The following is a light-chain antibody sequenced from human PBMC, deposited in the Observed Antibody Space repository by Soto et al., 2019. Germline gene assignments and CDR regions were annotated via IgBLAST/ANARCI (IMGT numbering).Light chain of an antibody. V-gene: IGLV2-14*03. CDR2: DVS. Sequence: QSVLTQPASVSGSPGQSITISCTGTSSDVGGYNYVSWYQHHPGKAPKLMVYDVSNRPSGVSNRFSGSKSGNTASLIISGLQAEDEADYYCSSSKSSSTLSTYVFGTGTKVTVL. J-gene: IGLJ1*01. CDR1: SSDVGGYNY. CDR3: SSSKSSSTLSTYV.